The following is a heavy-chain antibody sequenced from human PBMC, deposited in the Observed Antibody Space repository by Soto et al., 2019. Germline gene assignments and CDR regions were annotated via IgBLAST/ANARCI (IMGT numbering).Heavy chain of an antibody. J-gene: IGHJ4*02. D-gene: IGHD2-15*01. CDR3: SKVPGRLDY. CDR2: ISYDGSNK. Sequence: QVQLVESGGGVVQPGRSLRLSCAASGFTFSSYGMHWVRQAPGKGLEWVAVISYDGSNKYYADSVKGRFTISRDNSKNTLYLQMNSLRAVDTALYYCSKVPGRLDYWGQGTMVTFSS. CDR1: GFTFSSYG. V-gene: IGHV3-30*18.